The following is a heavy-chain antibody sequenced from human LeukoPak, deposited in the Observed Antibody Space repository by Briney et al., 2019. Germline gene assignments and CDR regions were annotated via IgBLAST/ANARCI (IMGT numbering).Heavy chain of an antibody. Sequence: PGGSLRLSCAASGFTVGSYSMNLVRQAAGKGLEWVSYITSAGSTMYYADSVKGRFTISRDNAKNSLYLQMNSLRAEDTAVYYCARVRDAYNYFHYWGQGTLVTVSS. D-gene: IGHD2-2*01. CDR1: GFTVGSYS. CDR3: ARVRDAYNYFHY. CDR2: ITSAGSTM. V-gene: IGHV3-48*01. J-gene: IGHJ4*02.